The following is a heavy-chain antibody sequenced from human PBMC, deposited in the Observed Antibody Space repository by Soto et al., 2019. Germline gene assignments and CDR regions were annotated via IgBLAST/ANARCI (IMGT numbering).Heavy chain of an antibody. CDR2: MNPNSGNT. CDR3: ARCRNGMDV. V-gene: IGHV1-8*01. CDR1: GDPFINYD. J-gene: IGHJ6*02. Sequence: QVQLVQSGAEVKKPGASVKVSCKASGDPFINYDIKWVRQATGQGLEWMGWMNPNSGNTGYARKFQGRVTMTRNTSISTAYMELSSLRSEDTAVYCCARCRNGMDVWGQGTTVTVSS.